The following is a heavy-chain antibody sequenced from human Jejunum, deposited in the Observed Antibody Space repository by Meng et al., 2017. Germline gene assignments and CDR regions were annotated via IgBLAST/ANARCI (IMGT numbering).Heavy chain of an antibody. V-gene: IGHV4-4*02. D-gene: IGHD6-13*01. CDR1: GGSISNW. Sequence: VQLAESGPGLVKPAATLSLTCTVSGGSISNWWSWVRQPPGKGLEWIGDIYHSGTTNYNPSLQSRVTISVDKSENQFSLKLRSVTAADTAVYYCARELPGTCWFDPWGQGTLVTVSS. CDR3: ARELPGTCWFDP. CDR2: IYHSGTT. J-gene: IGHJ5*02.